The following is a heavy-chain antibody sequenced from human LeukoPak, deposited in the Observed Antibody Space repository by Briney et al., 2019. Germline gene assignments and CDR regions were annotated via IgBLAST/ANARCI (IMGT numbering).Heavy chain of an antibody. CDR1: GGSISSNKYY. V-gene: IGHV4-30-4*08. Sequence: KTSETLSLTCTVSGGSISSNKYYWGWIRQPPGKGLEWIGYIYYSGSTYYNPSLKSRVTISVDTSKNQFSLKLSSVTAADTAVYYCARSVDTEMGYYFDYWGQGTLVTVSS. CDR3: ARSVDTEMGYYFDY. D-gene: IGHD5-18*01. J-gene: IGHJ4*02. CDR2: IYYSGST.